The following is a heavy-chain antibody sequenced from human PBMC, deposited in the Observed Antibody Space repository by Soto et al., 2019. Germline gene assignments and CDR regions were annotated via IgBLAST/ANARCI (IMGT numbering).Heavy chain of an antibody. CDR1: GITFSTYG. Sequence: QVQLVESGGGVVQPGRSLRLSCAASGITFSTYGMHWVRQAPGKGLEWVAVISYDGDNEYYADSVKGRFTISRDNSKNTLYLQMNSVRAEDTAVYYCAKGKGTMVRGITPREFDYWGQGTLVTVSS. CDR3: AKGKGTMVRGITPREFDY. CDR2: ISYDGDNE. D-gene: IGHD3-10*01. V-gene: IGHV3-30*18. J-gene: IGHJ4*02.